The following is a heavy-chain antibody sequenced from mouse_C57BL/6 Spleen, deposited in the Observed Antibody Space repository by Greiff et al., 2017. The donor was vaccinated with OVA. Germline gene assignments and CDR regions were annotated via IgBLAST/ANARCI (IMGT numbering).Heavy chain of an antibody. J-gene: IGHJ4*01. CDR3: ANYDYTYYATDY. V-gene: IGHV14-3*01. CDR2: IDPANGNT. Sequence: VHVKQSVAELVRPGASVKLSCTASGFNIQNTYMHWVKQRPEQGLEWIGRIDPANGNTKYAPTFQGKATITADPSSNTAYLQLSSLTSEDTAIYYCANYDYTYYATDYWGQGTSVTVSS. CDR1: GFNIQNTY. D-gene: IGHD2-4*01.